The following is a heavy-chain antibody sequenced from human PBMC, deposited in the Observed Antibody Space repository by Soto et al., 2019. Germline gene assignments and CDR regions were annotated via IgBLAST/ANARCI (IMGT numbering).Heavy chain of an antibody. CDR3: ARGKVEMATITQYYFDY. V-gene: IGHV4-38-2*01. J-gene: IGHJ4*02. CDR1: GYSISSGYY. D-gene: IGHD5-12*01. CDR2: IYHSGST. Sequence: SETLSLTCAVSGYSISSGYYWGLIRQPPGKGLEWIGSIYHSGSTYYNPSLKSRVTISVDTSKNQFSLKLSSVTAADTAVYYCARGKVEMATITQYYFDYWGQGT.